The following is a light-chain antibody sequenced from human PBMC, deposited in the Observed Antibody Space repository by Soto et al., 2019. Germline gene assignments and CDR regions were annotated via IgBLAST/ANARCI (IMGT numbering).Light chain of an antibody. J-gene: IGLJ2*01. CDR2: RND. Sequence: QSVLTQPPSASGTPGQRVTISCSGSSSNIGTNYVSWYQHLPGTAPKLLIYRNDQRPSGVPDRFSGSKSGASASLAISGLRSEDEAGYYCAAWDDSLSGLVFGGGTKVTVL. CDR1: SSNIGTNY. CDR3: AAWDDSLSGLV. V-gene: IGLV1-47*01.